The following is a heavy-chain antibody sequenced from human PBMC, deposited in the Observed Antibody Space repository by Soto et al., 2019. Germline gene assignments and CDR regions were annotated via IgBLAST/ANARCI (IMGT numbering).Heavy chain of an antibody. CDR2: VWSDGTNE. Sequence: GGSLRLSCAASGFTFSFYGMHWVRQAPGKGLEWVAVVWSDGTNEYYADSVKGRFTISRDNSKNTLYLQMNSLRAEDTAVYYCARERDTAMANYFDYWGQGTLVTVSS. J-gene: IGHJ4*02. CDR3: ARERDTAMANYFDY. D-gene: IGHD5-18*01. CDR1: GFTFSFYG. V-gene: IGHV3-33*01.